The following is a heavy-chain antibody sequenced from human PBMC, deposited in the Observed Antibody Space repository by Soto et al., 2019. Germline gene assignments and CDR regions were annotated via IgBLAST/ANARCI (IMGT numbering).Heavy chain of an antibody. D-gene: IGHD6-6*01. V-gene: IGHV1-69*01. CDR1: GGTFSSYA. CDR2: IIPIFGTA. J-gene: IGHJ5*02. Sequence: QVQLVQSGAEVKKPGSSVKVSCKASGGTFSSYAISWVRQAPGQGLEWMGGIIPIFGTANYAQKFQGRVTITADESTSTAYMELSSLRSEDTAVYYCARDWAEYSSFENWFDPWGQGTLVTVSS. CDR3: ARDWAEYSSFENWFDP.